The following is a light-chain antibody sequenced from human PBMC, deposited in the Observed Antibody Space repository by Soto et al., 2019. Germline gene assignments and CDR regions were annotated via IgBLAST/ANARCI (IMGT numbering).Light chain of an antibody. Sequence: DVQLTQAPSTLSASVGDRVTITCRASQSIGNWLAWYQQKPGKAPNLLIYDASTLENGVPSRFSGSASGTDITLTISRLQPYDFATFYCQQYNSYSPRTFGQGTKVEFK. CDR2: DAS. CDR3: QQYNSYSPRT. V-gene: IGKV1-5*01. CDR1: QSIGNW. J-gene: IGKJ1*01.